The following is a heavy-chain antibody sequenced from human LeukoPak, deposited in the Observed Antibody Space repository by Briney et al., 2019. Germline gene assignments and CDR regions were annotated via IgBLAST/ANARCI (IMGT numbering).Heavy chain of an antibody. D-gene: IGHD6-19*01. CDR3: ARHVGYSSGWYFRYYFDY. CDR2: IYYSGST. CDR1: GGSISSSSYY. Sequence: SETLSLTCTVSGGSISSSSYYWGWIRQPPGKGLEWIGSIYYSGSTYYNPSLKSRVTISVDTSKNQFSLKLSSVTAADTAVYYCARHVGYSSGWYFRYYFDYWGQGTLVTVSS. J-gene: IGHJ4*02. V-gene: IGHV4-39*01.